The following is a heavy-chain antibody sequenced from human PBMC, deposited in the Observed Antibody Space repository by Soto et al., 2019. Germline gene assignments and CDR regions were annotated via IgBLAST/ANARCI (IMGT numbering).Heavy chain of an antibody. V-gene: IGHV3-30*18. J-gene: IGHJ4*02. D-gene: IGHD1-7*01. CDR2: ISYDGSNK. CDR1: GFTFSSYG. CDR3: AKDRRRGWNYVWYY. Sequence: QVQLVESGGGVVQPGRSLRLSCAASGFTFSSYGMHWVRQAPGKGLEWVAVISYDGSNKYYADSVKGRFTISRDNSKNTLDLQMNSLRAEDTAVYYCAKDRRRGWNYVWYYWGQGTLVTVSS.